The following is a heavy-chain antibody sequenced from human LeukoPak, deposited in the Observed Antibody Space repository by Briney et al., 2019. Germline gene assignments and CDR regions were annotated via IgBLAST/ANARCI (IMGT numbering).Heavy chain of an antibody. Sequence: GGSLRLSCAASGFTFSSYSMNWVRQAPGKGLEWVGRIKSKTDGGTTDYAAPVKGRFTIPRDDSKNTLYLQMNSLKTEDTAVYYCTTRKYGSEEPYGMDVWGQGTTVTVSS. J-gene: IGHJ6*02. CDR3: TTRKYGSEEPYGMDV. V-gene: IGHV3-15*01. D-gene: IGHD3-10*01. CDR2: IKSKTDGGTT. CDR1: GFTFSSYS.